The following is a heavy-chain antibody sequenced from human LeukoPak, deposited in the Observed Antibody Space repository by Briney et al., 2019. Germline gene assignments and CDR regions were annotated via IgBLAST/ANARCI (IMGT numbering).Heavy chain of an antibody. D-gene: IGHD2-2*01. V-gene: IGHV3-30-3*01. Sequence: GGSLRLSCAASRFTFSSYAMHWVRQAPGKGLEWVAVISYDGSNKYYADSVKGRFTISRDNSKNTLYLQMNSLRAEDTAVYYCARDSQEDIVVVPAWTSQDYWGQGTLVTVSS. CDR2: ISYDGSNK. CDR1: RFTFSSYA. CDR3: ARDSQEDIVVVPAWTSQDY. J-gene: IGHJ4*02.